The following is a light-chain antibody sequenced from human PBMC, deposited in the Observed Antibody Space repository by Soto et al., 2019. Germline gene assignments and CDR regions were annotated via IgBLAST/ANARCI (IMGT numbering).Light chain of an antibody. CDR2: DVS. CDR3: ISYTTSSTHVV. CDR1: SSDVGSYNY. Sequence: QSALTQPASVSGSPGQSITISCTGTSSDVGSYNYVSWYQQYPGKAPKLMIYDVSNRPSGVSYRFSGSKSGNTASLTISGLQAEDEAYYYCISYTTSSTHVVFGGGTKLTVL. J-gene: IGLJ2*01. V-gene: IGLV2-14*01.